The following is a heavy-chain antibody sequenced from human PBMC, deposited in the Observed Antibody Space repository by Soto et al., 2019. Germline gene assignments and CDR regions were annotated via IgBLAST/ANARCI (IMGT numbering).Heavy chain of an antibody. V-gene: IGHV3-23*01. D-gene: IGHD6-19*01. Sequence: GGSLRLSCAASGFTFSSYAMIWVRQAPGKGLEWVSAISISGGDTYYADSVKGRLTISRDNSRDTVYLQMDSLRAEDTAVYYCVKKVPGARPFDYWGQGTLVTVSS. CDR1: GFTFSSYA. J-gene: IGHJ4*02. CDR2: ISISGGDT. CDR3: VKKVPGARPFDY.